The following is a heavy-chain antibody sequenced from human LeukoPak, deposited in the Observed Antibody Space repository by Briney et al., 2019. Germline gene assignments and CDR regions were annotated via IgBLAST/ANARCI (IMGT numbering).Heavy chain of an antibody. Sequence: SGTLSLTCTVSGGSISSGGYYWSWIRQPPGKGLEWIGYIYHSGSTYYNPSLKSRVTISVDRSKNQFSLKLSSVTAADTAVYYCARMGGYSAGYFDYWGQGTLVTVSS. CDR2: IYHSGST. J-gene: IGHJ4*02. CDR3: ARMGGYSAGYFDY. V-gene: IGHV4-30-2*01. D-gene: IGHD3-22*01. CDR1: GGSISSGGYY.